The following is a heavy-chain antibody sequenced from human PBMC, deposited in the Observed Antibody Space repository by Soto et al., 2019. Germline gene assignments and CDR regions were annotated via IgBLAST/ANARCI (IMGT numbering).Heavy chain of an antibody. CDR3: ARTSVVVPAARQRSRNYYYYGMDV. CDR2: IIPIFGTA. CDR1: GGTFSSYA. D-gene: IGHD2-2*01. Sequence: SVKVSCKASGGTFSSYAISWVRQAPGQGLEWMGGIIPIFGTANYAQKFQGRVTITADESTSTAYMELSSLRSEDTAVYYCARTSVVVPAARQRSRNYYYYGMDVWGQGTTVTVSS. V-gene: IGHV1-69*13. J-gene: IGHJ6*02.